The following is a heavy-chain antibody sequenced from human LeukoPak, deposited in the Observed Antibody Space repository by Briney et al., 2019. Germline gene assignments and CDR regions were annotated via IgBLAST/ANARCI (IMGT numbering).Heavy chain of an antibody. CDR2: ISGSDAGT. D-gene: IGHD3-22*01. V-gene: IGHV3-23*01. J-gene: IGHJ4*02. Sequence: QAGGSLRLSCAASGFTFDDYAMHWVRQAPGKGLEWVSAISGSDAGTYYADSVKGRFTISRDNSKNTLNLQMNSLRAEDTAVYYCAKDPTHYRVWDYYETIGLSYWGQGTLVTVSS. CDR1: GFTFDDYA. CDR3: AKDPTHYRVWDYYETIGLSY.